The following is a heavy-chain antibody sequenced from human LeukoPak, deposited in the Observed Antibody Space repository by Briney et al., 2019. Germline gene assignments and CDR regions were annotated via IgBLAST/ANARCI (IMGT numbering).Heavy chain of an antibody. CDR2: INHSGST. J-gene: IGHJ6*03. D-gene: IGHD3-10*01. V-gene: IGHV4-34*01. CDR1: GGSFSGYY. CDR3: ARRGKYYGSGSLTERYYYYYYMDV. Sequence: EASETLSLTCAVYGGSFSGYYWSWIRQPPGKGLEWIGEINHSGSTNYNPSLKSRVTISVDTSKNQFSLKLSSVTAADTAVYYCARRGKYYGSGSLTERYYYYYYMDVWGKGTTVTLSS.